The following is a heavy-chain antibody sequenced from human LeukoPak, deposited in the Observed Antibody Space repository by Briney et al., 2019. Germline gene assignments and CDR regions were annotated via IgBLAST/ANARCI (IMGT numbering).Heavy chain of an antibody. J-gene: IGHJ4*02. D-gene: IGHD5-24*01. CDR2: INPNSGGT. Sequence: VASVKVSCKASGYTFTGYYMHWVRQAPGQGLEWMGWINPNSGGTNYAQKFQGRVTMTRDTSISTAYMELSRLRSDDTAVYYCAREDGYNYNYWGQGTLVTVSS. V-gene: IGHV1-2*02. CDR1: GYTFTGYY. CDR3: AREDGYNYNY.